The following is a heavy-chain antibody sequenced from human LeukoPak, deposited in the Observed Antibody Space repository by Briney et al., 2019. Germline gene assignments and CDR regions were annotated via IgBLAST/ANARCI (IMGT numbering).Heavy chain of an antibody. CDR1: GFTFSHSW. CDR2: INPDGSYM. Sequence: PGGSLRLSCAASGFTFSHSWMTWFRQAPGKGLEWVANINPDGSYMYCVESVRGRFIISRDNAKNSLYLQTSSLRAEVTAIYYCARDPAYGAIDYWGQGALVTVSS. J-gene: IGHJ4*02. D-gene: IGHD2-21*01. CDR3: ARDPAYGAIDY. V-gene: IGHV3-7*03.